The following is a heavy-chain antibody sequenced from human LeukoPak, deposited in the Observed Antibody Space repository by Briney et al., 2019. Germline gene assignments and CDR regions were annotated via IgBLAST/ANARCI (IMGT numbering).Heavy chain of an antibody. CDR1: GFTFSSYW. J-gene: IGHJ4*02. CDR2: IKEDGSEI. Sequence: GGSLRLSCAASGFTFSSYWMNWVRQAPGKGLEWVANIKEDGSEINYIDSVKGRFTISRDNAKNLLYLQMNSLRAEDTAVYYCATDRGWLQFDYWGQGTLVTVSS. D-gene: IGHD5-24*01. V-gene: IGHV3-7*01. CDR3: ATDRGWLQFDY.